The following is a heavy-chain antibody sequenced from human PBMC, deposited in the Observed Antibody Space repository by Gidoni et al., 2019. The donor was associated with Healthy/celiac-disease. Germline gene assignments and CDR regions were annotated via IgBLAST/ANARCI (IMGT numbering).Heavy chain of an antibody. CDR2: TYYSGST. D-gene: IGHD6-13*01. J-gene: IGHJ2*01. CDR1: GGSIRSSSYY. Sequence: QLQLQESGPGLVKPSETLSLTCTVSGGSIRSSSYYWGWIRQPPGKGLEWIGSTYYSGSTYYNPSLKSRVTLSVDTSKNQFSLKLSSVTAADTAVYYCARQYSSSWYWYFDLWGRGTLVTVSS. CDR3: ARQYSSSWYWYFDL. V-gene: IGHV4-39*01.